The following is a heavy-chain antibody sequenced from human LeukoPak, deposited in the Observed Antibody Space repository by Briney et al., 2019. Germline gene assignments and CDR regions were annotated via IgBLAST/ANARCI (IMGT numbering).Heavy chain of an antibody. Sequence: GSLRLSCAASGFTFSSYGMHWVRQAPGKGLEWIGSVYYSGNTFHNPSLKSRVTTSVDTSKNQVSLRVNFVTAADTAVYYCARHLSGTTTAHYFDYWGQGILVTVSS. J-gene: IGHJ4*02. CDR1: GFTFSSYG. CDR3: ARHLSGTTTAHYFDY. D-gene: IGHD1-1*01. CDR2: VYYSGNT. V-gene: IGHV4-39*01.